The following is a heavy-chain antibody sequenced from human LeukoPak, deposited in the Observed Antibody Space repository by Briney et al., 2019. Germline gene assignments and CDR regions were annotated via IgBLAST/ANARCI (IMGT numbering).Heavy chain of an antibody. CDR3: ARDRAAMASRYFDY. Sequence: ASVKVSCTASGYTFTSYGISWVRQAPGQGLEWMGWISAYNGNTNYAQKLQGRVTMTTDTSTSTAYMELRSLRSDDTAVYYCARDRAAMASRYFDYWGQGTLVTVSS. J-gene: IGHJ4*02. V-gene: IGHV1-18*01. D-gene: IGHD5-18*01. CDR1: GYTFTSYG. CDR2: ISAYNGNT.